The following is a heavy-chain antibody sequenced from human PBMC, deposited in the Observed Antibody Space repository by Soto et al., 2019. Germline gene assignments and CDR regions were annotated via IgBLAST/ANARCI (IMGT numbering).Heavy chain of an antibody. V-gene: IGHV3-74*01. CDR2: INSDGSST. CDR1: GFTFSSYW. Sequence: GGSLRLSCAASGFTFSSYWMHWVRQAPGKGLVWVSRINSDGSSTSYADSVKGRFTISRDNAKNTLYLQMNSLRAEDTAVYYCARGGGGTASLTYYYYGMDVWGQGTTVTV. J-gene: IGHJ6*02. D-gene: IGHD3-16*01. CDR3: ARGGGGTASLTYYYYGMDV.